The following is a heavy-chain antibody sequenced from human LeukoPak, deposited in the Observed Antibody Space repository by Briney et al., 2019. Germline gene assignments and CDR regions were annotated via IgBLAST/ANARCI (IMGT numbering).Heavy chain of an antibody. CDR3: AKKADVVGAMFYFDY. J-gene: IGHJ4*02. V-gene: IGHV3-23*01. CDR2: ISGSGGST. D-gene: IGHD1-26*01. Sequence: GGSLRLSCAASGFTFSSYAMSWVRQAPGKGLEWVSGISGSGGSTYYADSVKGRFTISRDNSKNTLYLQMNSLRAEDTAVYYCAKKADVVGAMFYFDYWGQGTLVTVSS. CDR1: GFTFSSYA.